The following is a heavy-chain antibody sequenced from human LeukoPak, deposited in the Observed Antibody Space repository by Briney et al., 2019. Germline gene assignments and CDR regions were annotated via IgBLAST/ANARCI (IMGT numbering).Heavy chain of an antibody. CDR3: ARGGWLTVTTVHDAFDI. V-gene: IGHV1-18*01. J-gene: IGHJ3*02. CDR2: ISAYNGNT. D-gene: IGHD4-17*01. CDR1: GYTFTSYG. Sequence: ASVKVSCKASGYTFTSYGISWVRQAPGQGLEWMGWISAYNGNTNYAQKLQGRVTMTTDTSTSTAYMELRSLRSGDTAVYYCARGGWLTVTTVHDAFDIWGQGTMVTVSS.